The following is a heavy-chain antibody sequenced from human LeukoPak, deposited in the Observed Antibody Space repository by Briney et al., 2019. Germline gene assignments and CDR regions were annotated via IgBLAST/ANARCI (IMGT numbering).Heavy chain of an antibody. D-gene: IGHD4-17*01. CDR2: IYYTGTT. Sequence: PSETLSLTCTVSGGSMNINNYYWAWIRQPPGKGLEWLGSIYYTGTTYYNPSLNHRVAISVDTSKNQFSLKLSSVTAADTAVYYCARVSTSVFGDQNPPNDYWGQGTLVTVSS. V-gene: IGHV4-39*07. CDR1: GGSMNINNYY. CDR3: ARVSTSVFGDQNPPNDY. J-gene: IGHJ4*02.